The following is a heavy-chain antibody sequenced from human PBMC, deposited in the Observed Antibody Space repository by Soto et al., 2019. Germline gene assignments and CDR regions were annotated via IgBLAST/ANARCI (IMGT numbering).Heavy chain of an antibody. CDR2: ISYDGSNK. D-gene: IGHD3-9*01. V-gene: IGHV3-30-3*01. CDR1: GFTFSSYA. Sequence: HPGGSLRLSCAASGFTFSSYAMHWVRQAPGKGLEWVAVISYDGSNKYYADSVKGRFTISRDNSKNTLYLQMNSLRAEDTAVYYCARDAGYDILTNNWFDPWGQGTLVTVSS. J-gene: IGHJ5*02. CDR3: ARDAGYDILTNNWFDP.